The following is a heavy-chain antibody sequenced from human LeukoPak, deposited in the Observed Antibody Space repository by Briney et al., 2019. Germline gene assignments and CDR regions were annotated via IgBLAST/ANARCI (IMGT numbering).Heavy chain of an antibody. Sequence: GGSLRLSCAASGFTFSDYSMNWVRQAPGKGLEWLSYIGLSSGARYYADSVKGRFSISSDNAKNSLSLQMNSLRADDTAVYYCARDHNYAFDYWGQGIPVTVSS. J-gene: IGHJ4*02. V-gene: IGHV3-48*04. CDR3: ARDHNYAFDY. CDR1: GFTFSDYS. CDR2: IGLSSGAR. D-gene: IGHD5-18*01.